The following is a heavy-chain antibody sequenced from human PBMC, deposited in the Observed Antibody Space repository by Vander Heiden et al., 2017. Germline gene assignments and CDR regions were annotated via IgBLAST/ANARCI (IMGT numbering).Heavy chain of an antibody. CDR1: GGSISSGGYY. D-gene: IGHD3-9*01. J-gene: IGHJ4*02. Sequence: QVQLQESGPGLVKPSQTLSLTCTVSGGSISSGGYYWSWIRQHPGKGLEWIGYIYYSGSTYYNPSLKSRVTISVDTSKNQCALKLSSVTAAETAVYYCAIDPYCDWSQSHAFDYWGQGTMVTVYS. CDR2: IYYSGST. V-gene: IGHV4-31*03. CDR3: AIDPYCDWSQSHAFDY.